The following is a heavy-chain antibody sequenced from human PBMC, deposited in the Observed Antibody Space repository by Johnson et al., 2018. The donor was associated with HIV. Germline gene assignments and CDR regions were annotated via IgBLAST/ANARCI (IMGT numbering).Heavy chain of an antibody. V-gene: IGHV3-53*01. D-gene: IGHD3-22*01. CDR2: IYSGGST. Sequence: MLLVQSGGGLIQPGGSLRLSCAASGFTVSSNYMSWVRQAPGKGLEWVSVIYSGGSTYYADSVQGRFTISRDNSKNTLYLQMNSLRAEDTAVYYCARGPRHTYHYDSSGYSGAFDIWGQGTMVTVSS. CDR1: GFTVSSNY. J-gene: IGHJ3*02. CDR3: ARGPRHTYHYDSSGYSGAFDI.